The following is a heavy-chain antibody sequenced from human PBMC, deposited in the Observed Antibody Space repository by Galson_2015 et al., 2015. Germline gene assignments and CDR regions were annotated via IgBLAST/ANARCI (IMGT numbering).Heavy chain of an antibody. D-gene: IGHD6-19*01. CDR1: GFSFGNYA. Sequence: SLRLSCAASGFSFGNYAMSWVRQAPGQGLEWVSVIGDSGDTTYYADSVKGRFTISRDNSKNTVYLQMNSLRAEDTAVYFCAKPGGSGWYVYYDYWGQGTLVTVSS. CDR3: AKPGGSGWYVYYDY. J-gene: IGHJ4*02. V-gene: IGHV3-23*01. CDR2: IGDSGDTT.